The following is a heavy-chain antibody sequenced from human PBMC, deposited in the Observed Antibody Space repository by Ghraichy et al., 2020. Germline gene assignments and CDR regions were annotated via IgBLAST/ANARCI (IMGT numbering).Heavy chain of an antibody. V-gene: IGHV3-74*01. CDR2: INSDGSGT. J-gene: IGHJ4*02. D-gene: IGHD4-17*01. Sequence: GGSLRLSCAASGFTFSGYWMHWVRQAPGQGLVWVSSINSDGSGTSYADSVKGRFTISRDNAKNTLYLQMNSLRAEDTAVYYCARDGRNGYGDLDCWGQGTLVTVSS. CDR3: ARDGRNGYGDLDC. CDR1: GFTFSGYW.